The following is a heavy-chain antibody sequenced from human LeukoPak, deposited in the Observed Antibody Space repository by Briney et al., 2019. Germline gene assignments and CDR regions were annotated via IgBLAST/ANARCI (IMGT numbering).Heavy chain of an antibody. CDR2: IKTKTEGGTT. CDR3: STAFYGAPLA. D-gene: IGHD4-17*01. J-gene: IGHJ5*02. V-gene: IGHV3-15*01. Sequence: GGSLRLSCAASGLFFSNVWMSWVRQAPGKGLEWVGRIKTKTEGGTTDYAAPVKGRFTISRDDSKNTLYLQINSLKTEDTAVYYCSTAFYGAPLAWGQGTLVTVSS. CDR1: GLFFSNVW.